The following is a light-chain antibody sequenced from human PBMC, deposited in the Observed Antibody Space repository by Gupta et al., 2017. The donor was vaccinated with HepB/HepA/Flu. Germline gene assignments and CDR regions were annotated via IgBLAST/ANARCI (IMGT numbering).Light chain of an antibody. CDR1: PDIRTY. CDR2: AAS. V-gene: IGKV1-33*01. Sequence: DIQMTQSPSSLSASVGDRVTFTCLASPDIRTYLHWYQHKPGQSPKLLIYAASNLQTGVPSRFSGSGSGTDFTFSISSLQPEDVATYYCQHDYNHPVAFGPGTNVDIK. CDR3: QHDYNHPVA. J-gene: IGKJ3*01.